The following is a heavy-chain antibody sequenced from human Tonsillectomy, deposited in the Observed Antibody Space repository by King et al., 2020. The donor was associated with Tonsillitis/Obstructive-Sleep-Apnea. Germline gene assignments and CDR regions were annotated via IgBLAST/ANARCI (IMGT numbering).Heavy chain of an antibody. D-gene: IGHD2-21*01. J-gene: IGHJ5*02. CDR2: IYPGDSDT. CDR3: ARRGYCGGDTCNNSFDP. CDR1: GYRFTGYW. V-gene: IGHV5-51*03. Sequence: VQLVESGAEVKKPGESLKISCKASGYRFTGYWIGWVRQMPGKGLEWMGIIYPGDSDTRYSPSFQGQVTISADKSTSTAFLQWSSLKASDTAMYYCARRGYCGGDTCNNSFDPWGQGTLVTVSS.